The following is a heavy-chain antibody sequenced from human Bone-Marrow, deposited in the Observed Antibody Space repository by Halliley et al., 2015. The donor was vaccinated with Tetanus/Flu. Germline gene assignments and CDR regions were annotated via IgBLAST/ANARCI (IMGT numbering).Heavy chain of an antibody. D-gene: IGHD4-17*01. CDR1: GFSVSSTY. V-gene: IGHV3-53*01. CDR3: ARAVFFYVDYDH. J-gene: IGHJ5*02. Sequence: SLRLSCAASGFSVSSTYMSWFRQAPGKGLEWVPLIYSYGDTYYADSVKGRFTISRDNSKNTLYLQMNSLRADDTAVYYCARAVFFYVDYDHWGQGTLVTVSS. CDR2: IYSYGDT.